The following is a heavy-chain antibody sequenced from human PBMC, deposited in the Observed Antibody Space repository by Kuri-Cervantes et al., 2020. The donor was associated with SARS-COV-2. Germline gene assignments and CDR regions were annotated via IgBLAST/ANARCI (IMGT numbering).Heavy chain of an antibody. D-gene: IGHD3-3*01. CDR1: GGSISSGYY. CDR2: IYHSGST. J-gene: IGHJ5*02. V-gene: IGHV4-38-2*02. CDR3: ARHSDYSSTLLRFLDPQWGFDP. Sequence: SETLSLTCTVSGGSISSGYYWGWIRQPPGKGLEWIGSIYHSGSTYYNPSLKSRVTISVDTSKNQFSLKLSSVTAADTAVYYCARHSDYSSTLLRFLDPQWGFDPWGQGTLVTVSS.